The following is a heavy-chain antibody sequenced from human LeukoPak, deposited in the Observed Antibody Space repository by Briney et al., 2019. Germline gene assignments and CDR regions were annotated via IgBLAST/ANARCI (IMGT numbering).Heavy chain of an antibody. CDR1: GGSFSGYY. V-gene: IGHV4-34*01. CDR2: INHSGST. J-gene: IGHJ5*02. CDR3: ARDRGIAARWFDP. D-gene: IGHD6-13*01. Sequence: PSETLSLTCAVYGGSFSGYYWSWIRQPPGKGLEWIGEINHSGSTNYNPSLKSRVTISVDTSKNQFSLKLSSVTAADTAVYYCARDRGIAARWFDPWGQGTLVTVSS.